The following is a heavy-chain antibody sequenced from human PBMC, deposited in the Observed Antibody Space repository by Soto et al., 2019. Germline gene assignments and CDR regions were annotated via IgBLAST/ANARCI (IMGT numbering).Heavy chain of an antibody. J-gene: IGHJ6*03. Sequence: GGSLRLSCAASGFTFSSYAMSWVRQAPGKGLEWVSAISGSGGSTYYADSVKGRFTISRDNSKNTLYLQMNSLRAEDTAVYYCAKQVPAAIGYYYYYMDVWGKGTTVTVSS. CDR1: GFTFSSYA. V-gene: IGHV3-23*01. D-gene: IGHD2-2*02. CDR3: AKQVPAAIGYYYYYMDV. CDR2: ISGSGGST.